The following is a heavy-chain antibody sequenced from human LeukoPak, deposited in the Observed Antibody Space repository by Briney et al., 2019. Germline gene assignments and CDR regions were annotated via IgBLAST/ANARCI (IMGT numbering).Heavy chain of an antibody. CDR1: GGSISSYY. CDR3: ARGRAYYYDSSGYLFDY. J-gene: IGHJ4*02. V-gene: IGHV4-4*07. Sequence: SETLSLTCTVSGGSISSYYWSWIRQPAGKGLEWIGRIYTSGSTNYNPSLKSRVTMSVDTSKNQFSLKLSSVTAADTAVYYCARGRAYYYDSSGYLFDYWGQGTLVTVSS. D-gene: IGHD3-22*01. CDR2: IYTSGST.